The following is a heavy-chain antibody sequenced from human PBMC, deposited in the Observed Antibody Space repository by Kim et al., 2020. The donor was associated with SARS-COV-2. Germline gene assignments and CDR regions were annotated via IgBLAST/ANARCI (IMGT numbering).Heavy chain of an antibody. CDR3: ARDLPGSSSWSPQKYFDY. J-gene: IGHJ4*02. V-gene: IGHV3-11*06. D-gene: IGHD6-13*01. Sequence: GGSLRLSCAASGFTFSDYYMSWIRQAPGKGLEWVSYISSSSSYTNYADSVKGRFTISRDNAKNSLYLQMNSLRAEDTAVYYCARDLPGSSSWSPQKYFDYWGQGTLVTVSS. CDR2: ISSSSSYT. CDR1: GFTFSDYY.